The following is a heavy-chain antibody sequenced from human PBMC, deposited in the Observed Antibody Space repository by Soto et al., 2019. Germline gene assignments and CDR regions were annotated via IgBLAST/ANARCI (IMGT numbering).Heavy chain of an antibody. Sequence: QVQLVQSGAEVKKPGASVKVSCKASGYTFTSYAMHWVRQAPGQRLEWMGWINAGNGNTKYSQKFQGRVTITRDTSGSTAYMEVSSLRSEDTAVYYCARGDYYDIHDYCGQGTLVTVSS. CDR1: GYTFTSYA. CDR3: ARGDYYDIHDY. J-gene: IGHJ4*02. V-gene: IGHV1-3*01. D-gene: IGHD3-22*01. CDR2: INAGNGNT.